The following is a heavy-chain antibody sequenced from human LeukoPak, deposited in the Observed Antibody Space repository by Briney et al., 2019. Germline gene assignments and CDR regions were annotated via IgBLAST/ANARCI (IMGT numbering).Heavy chain of an antibody. J-gene: IGHJ4*02. V-gene: IGHV3-74*01. CDR3: AGVGAATADY. Sequence: GGSLRLSCAASGFTFSRYWMHWVRQAPGKGLVWVSRINSDGSSTSYADSVKGRFTVSRDNAKNTLYVQMNSLRVEDTAVYYCAGVGAATADYWGQGTLVTVSS. D-gene: IGHD6-13*01. CDR2: INSDGSST. CDR1: GFTFSRYW.